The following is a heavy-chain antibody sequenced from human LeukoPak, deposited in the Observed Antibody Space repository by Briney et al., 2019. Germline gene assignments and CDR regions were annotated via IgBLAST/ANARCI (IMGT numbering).Heavy chain of an antibody. Sequence: SETLSLTCTVSGGSISSGDYYWSWIRQPPGKGLEWIGYIYYSGSTYYNPSLKSGVTISVDTSKNQFSLKLSSVTAADTAVYYCAREGSHSSTSSDDAFDIWGQGTMVTVSS. D-gene: IGHD2-2*01. CDR3: AREGSHSSTSSDDAFDI. J-gene: IGHJ3*02. V-gene: IGHV4-30-4*08. CDR2: IYYSGST. CDR1: GGSISSGDYY.